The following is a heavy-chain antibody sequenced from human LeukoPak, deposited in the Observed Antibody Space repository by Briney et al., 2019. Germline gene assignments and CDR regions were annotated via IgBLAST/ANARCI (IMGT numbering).Heavy chain of an antibody. CDR3: ARDVTYYHAFDI. D-gene: IGHD3-10*01. V-gene: IGHV4-34*01. Sequence: SETLSLTCAVYGGSFSGYYWSWIRQPPGKGLEWIGEINHSGSTNYNLSLKSRVTISVDTSKNQFSLKLSSVTAADTAVYYCARDVTYYHAFDIWGQGTMVTVSS. J-gene: IGHJ3*02. CDR2: INHSGST. CDR1: GGSFSGYY.